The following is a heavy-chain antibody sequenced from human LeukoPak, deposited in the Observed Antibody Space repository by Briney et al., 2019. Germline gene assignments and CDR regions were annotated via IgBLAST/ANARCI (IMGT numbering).Heavy chain of an antibody. J-gene: IGHJ4*02. CDR3: ARSPTLFYFDS. CDR2: IHNSGNT. Sequence: SETLSLTCTVSGGSISSYYWSWIRQPPGKGLEWIGHIHNSGNTNYNPSLKSRVTLSVDTSKNQFSLKLSSVTAADTAVYFCARSPTLFYFDSWGLGTLVTVSS. CDR1: GGSISSYY. V-gene: IGHV4-59*01.